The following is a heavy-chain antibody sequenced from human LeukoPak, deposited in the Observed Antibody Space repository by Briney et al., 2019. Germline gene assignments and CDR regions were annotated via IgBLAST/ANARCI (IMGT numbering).Heavy chain of an antibody. CDR2: INPSGGST. V-gene: IGHV1-46*01. CDR1: GYTSTSYY. Sequence: ASVKVSCKASGYTSTSYYMHWVRQAPGQGLEWMGIINPSGGSTSYAQKFQGRVTMTRDMSTSTVYMELSSLRSEDTAVYYCARGSPNSSGYYRSLDAFDIWGQGTMVTVSS. D-gene: IGHD3-22*01. J-gene: IGHJ3*02. CDR3: ARGSPNSSGYYRSLDAFDI.